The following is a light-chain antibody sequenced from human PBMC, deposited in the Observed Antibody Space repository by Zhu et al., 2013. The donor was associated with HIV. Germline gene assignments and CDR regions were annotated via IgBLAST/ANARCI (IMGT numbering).Light chain of an antibody. CDR3: QQSYSSPLT. CDR2: DAS. V-gene: IGKV1-13*02. Sequence: AIQLTQSPSSLSASVGDRVTITCRASQGISSALAWYQQKPGTPPTLLIYDASSLESGVPSRFSGSGSGTDFTLTISSLQPEDFATYYCQQSYSSPLTFGGGTKVEIK. CDR1: QGISSA. J-gene: IGKJ4*01.